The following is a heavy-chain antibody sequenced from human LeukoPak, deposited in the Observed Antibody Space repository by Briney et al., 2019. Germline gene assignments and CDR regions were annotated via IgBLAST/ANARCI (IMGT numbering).Heavy chain of an antibody. D-gene: IGHD6-19*01. CDR3: TTRRSWYSSGWLFDY. CDR2: IKSKTDGGTT. V-gene: IGHV3-15*07. CDR1: GLTFSNAW. J-gene: IGHJ4*02. Sequence: PGGSLRLSCAASGLTFSNAWMNWVRQAPGKGLEWVGRIKSKTDGGTTDYAAPVKGRFTISRDDSKNTLYLQMNSLKTEDTAVYYCTTRRSWYSSGWLFDYWGQGVLVTVSS.